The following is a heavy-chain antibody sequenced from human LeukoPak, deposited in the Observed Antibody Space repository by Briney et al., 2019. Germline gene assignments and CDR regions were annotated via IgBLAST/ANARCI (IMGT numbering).Heavy chain of an antibody. V-gene: IGHV1-69*04. D-gene: IGHD2-2*01. J-gene: IGHJ5*02. CDR1: GGTFSSYA. CDR3: ASSIVVVPAAMKGNWFDP. CDR2: IFPIFGIA. Sequence: GASVKVSCKASGGTFSSYAISWVRHAPGQGLEWMGRIFPIFGIANYAQKFQGRVTITADKSTSTAYMELSSLRSEDAAVYYCASSIVVVPAAMKGNWFDPWGQGTLVTVSS.